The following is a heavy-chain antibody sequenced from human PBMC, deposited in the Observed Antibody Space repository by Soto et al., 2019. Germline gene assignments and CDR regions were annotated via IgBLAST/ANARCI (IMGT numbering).Heavy chain of an antibody. J-gene: IGHJ4*02. CDR2: LYTGTYT. V-gene: IGHV3-53*01. D-gene: IGHD1-26*01. CDR3: ARSRYNGSYNGRFLDY. Sequence: ERSLRLSCAASGITVSSRDLTWVRQAPGKGLEWVAILYTGTYTGYADSVKGRFTISRDSSKNTRYLQMDSLRAEDTAMYFCARSRYNGSYNGRFLDYWDQESRVSVGS. CDR1: GITVSSRD.